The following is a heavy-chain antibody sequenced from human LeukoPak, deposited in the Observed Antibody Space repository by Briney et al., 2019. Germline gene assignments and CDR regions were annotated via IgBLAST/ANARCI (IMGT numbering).Heavy chain of an antibody. CDR2: ISASSGYT. J-gene: IGHJ5*02. V-gene: IGHV3-11*06. Sequence: GGSLRLSCVASGFIFSDYYMSWIRQPPGKGLEWISYISASSGYTKYADSVKGRFTISRDNAKNSLYLEMNSLRAEDTAVYYCARDWSPNWFDPWGQGTLVTVSS. CDR3: ARDWSPNWFDP. CDR1: GFIFSDYY.